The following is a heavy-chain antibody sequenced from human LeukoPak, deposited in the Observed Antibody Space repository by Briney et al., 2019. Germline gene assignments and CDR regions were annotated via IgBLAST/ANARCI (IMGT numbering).Heavy chain of an antibody. CDR2: IYYSGST. CDR3: ARKGVVSADAFDI. D-gene: IGHD3-3*01. CDR1: GGSISSYY. J-gene: IGHJ3*02. V-gene: IGHV4-59*08. Sequence: SETLSLTCTVSGGSISSYYWSWIRQLPGKGLGWIGYIYYSGSTNYNPSLKSRVTISVDTSKNQFSLKLSSVTAADTDVYYCARKGVVSADAFDIWGQGTMVTVSS.